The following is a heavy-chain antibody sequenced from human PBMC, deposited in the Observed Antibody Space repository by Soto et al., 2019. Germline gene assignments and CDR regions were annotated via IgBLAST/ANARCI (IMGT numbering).Heavy chain of an antibody. V-gene: IGHV4-59*01. J-gene: IGHJ6*02. CDR3: ARDLWGYCGTDCYPLDV. D-gene: IGHD2-21*02. CDR2: MYNTGST. CDR1: GGSIRVLD. Sequence: SESLALTCGVCGGSIRVLDWRGVREPPGKGLEWIGYMYNTGSTVYNPSFKSRVTLSVDTSKNQFSLKLNSVTAADTAVYYCARDLWGYCGTDCYPLDVWGQGTTVS.